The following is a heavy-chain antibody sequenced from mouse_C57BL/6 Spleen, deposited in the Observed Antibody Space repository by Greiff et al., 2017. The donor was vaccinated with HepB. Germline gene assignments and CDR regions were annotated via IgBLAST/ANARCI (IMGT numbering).Heavy chain of an antibody. CDR3: ARRGFDGYYYHFDY. V-gene: IGHV1-52*01. D-gene: IGHD2-3*01. Sequence: QVQLQQPGAELVRPGSSVKLSCKASGYTFTSYWMHWVKQRPIQGLEWIGNIDPSDSETHYNQKFKDKATLTVDKSSSTAYMQLSSLTSEDSAVYYCARRGFDGYYYHFDYWGQGTTLTVSS. J-gene: IGHJ2*01. CDR2: IDPSDSET. CDR1: GYTFTSYW.